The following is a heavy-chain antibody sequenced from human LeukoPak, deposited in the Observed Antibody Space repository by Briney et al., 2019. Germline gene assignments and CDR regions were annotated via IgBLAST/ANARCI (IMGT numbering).Heavy chain of an antibody. J-gene: IGHJ4*02. CDR1: GFTFSSHA. CDR2: ISWDGNKK. D-gene: IGHD1-26*01. Sequence: GGSLRLSCAPSGFTFSSHAMHWVRQAPGKGLGWVAFISWDGNKKSCADSVEGRFTISRDSPKNTLFLQMNSLRAEDTAVYYCARDLSRSYSVDYWGEGALVTVSS. CDR3: ARDLSRSYSVDY. V-gene: IGHV3-30*04.